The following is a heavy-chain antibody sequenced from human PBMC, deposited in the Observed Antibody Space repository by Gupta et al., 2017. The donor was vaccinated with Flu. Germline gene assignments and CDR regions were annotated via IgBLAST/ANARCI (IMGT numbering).Heavy chain of an antibody. Sequence: EVQLVESGGGLVQPGGSLRLTCAASGFNFGSYEMNWVRQAPGKGLEWIAYINWGSTGMHYADSVKGRFTVSRDNAGNSMFLQMDGLRVEDTALYFCARALYDGGRYAGGGGILHSWGQGTLVTVSS. CDR2: INWGSTGM. V-gene: IGHV3-48*03. CDR1: GFNFGSYE. D-gene: IGHD3-16*01. CDR3: ARALYDGGRYAGGGGILHS. J-gene: IGHJ4*02.